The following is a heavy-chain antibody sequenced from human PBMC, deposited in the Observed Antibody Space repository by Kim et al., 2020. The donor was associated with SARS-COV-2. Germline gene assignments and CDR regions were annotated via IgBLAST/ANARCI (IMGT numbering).Heavy chain of an antibody. V-gene: IGHV3-74*01. D-gene: IGHD3-10*01. Sequence: GGSLRLSCAASGFTFSSNWMHWVRQAPGKGLMWVSHINSDGSTTYYADSVKGRFTISRDNAKNTLYLQMNSLRAEATAVYYCVRSSGFLDVWGLGTTVIVSS. CDR3: VRSSGFLDV. CDR1: GFTFSSNW. CDR2: INSDGSTT. J-gene: IGHJ6*02.